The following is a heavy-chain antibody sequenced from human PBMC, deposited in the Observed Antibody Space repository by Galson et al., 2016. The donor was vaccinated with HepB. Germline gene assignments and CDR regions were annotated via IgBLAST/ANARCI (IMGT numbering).Heavy chain of an antibody. D-gene: IGHD3/OR15-3a*01. CDR2: INPSGGSP. CDR1: GYTFTTYN. Sequence: SVTVSCKASGYTFTTYNIHWVGLAPGQGLEWMGIINPSGGSPNYAQKFQGRVTLTSDTSTSTVYMQLGSLRSDDTAVYYCTRGDGFWAGWTYWGQGTLVTVSS. J-gene: IGHJ4*02. V-gene: IGHV1-46*03. CDR3: TRGDGFWAGWTY.